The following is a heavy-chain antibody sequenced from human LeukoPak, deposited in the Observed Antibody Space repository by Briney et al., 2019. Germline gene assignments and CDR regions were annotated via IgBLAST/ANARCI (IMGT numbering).Heavy chain of an antibody. CDR2: IYYSGST. CDR1: GGSISSYY. D-gene: IGHD2-2*01. V-gene: IGHV4-59*01. CDR3: ARVSLAAAMRMDV. J-gene: IGHJ6*02. Sequence: SETLSLTCTVSGGSISSYYWSWIRQPPGKGLEWIGYIYYSGSTNYNPSLKSRVTISVDTSKNQFSLKLSSVTAADTAVYYCARVSLAAAMRMDVWGQGTTVTVSS.